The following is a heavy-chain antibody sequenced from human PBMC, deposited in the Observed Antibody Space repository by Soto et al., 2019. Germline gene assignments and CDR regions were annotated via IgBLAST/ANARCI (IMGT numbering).Heavy chain of an antibody. D-gene: IGHD2-2*01. CDR3: ARGRIVLVPAAKYNWFDP. J-gene: IGHJ5*02. CDR1: GGSFSGYY. Sequence: QVQLQQWGAGLLKPSETLSLTCAVYGGSFSGYYWSGIRQPPGKGLEWIGEINHSGSTNYNPSLKSRVTISVDTSKNQFSLKLSSVTAADTAVYYCARGRIVLVPAAKYNWFDPWGQGTLVTVSS. CDR2: INHSGST. V-gene: IGHV4-34*01.